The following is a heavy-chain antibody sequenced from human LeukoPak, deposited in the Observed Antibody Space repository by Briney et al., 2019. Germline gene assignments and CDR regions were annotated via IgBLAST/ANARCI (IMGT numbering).Heavy chain of an antibody. CDR1: GFTFDDYA. D-gene: IGHD3-10*01. Sequence: GGSLRLSCAASGFTFDDYAMHWVRHAPGKGLEWVSLISGNGGSTYYADSVKGRFTISRDNSKNSLYLQMNSLRTEDTALYYCAKAFYGSGSYSPFFDYWAQGTLVTVSS. CDR3: AKAFYGSGSYSPFFDY. J-gene: IGHJ4*02. V-gene: IGHV3-43*02. CDR2: ISGNGGST.